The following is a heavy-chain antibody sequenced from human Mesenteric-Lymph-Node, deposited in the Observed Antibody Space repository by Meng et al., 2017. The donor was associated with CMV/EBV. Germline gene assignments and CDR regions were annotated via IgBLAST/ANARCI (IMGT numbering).Heavy chain of an antibody. CDR3: TGDSVSNPNLDY. J-gene: IGHJ4*02. V-gene: IGHV3-66*01. CDR2: IYRGDNT. Sequence: GPLVGSGGGLVQPGGSLRLSCAASGFNVRDKYMSWVRQAPGKGLEWVCIIYRGDNTYYIDSVKDRFTVSRDNSKNTMYLQMNSLRVEDTAVYYCTGDSVSNPNLDYWGQGTLVTVSS. CDR1: GFNVRDKY. D-gene: IGHD3-10*01.